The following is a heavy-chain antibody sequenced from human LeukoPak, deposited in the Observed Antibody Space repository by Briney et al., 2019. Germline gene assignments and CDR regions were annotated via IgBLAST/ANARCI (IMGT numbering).Heavy chain of an antibody. V-gene: IGHV4-34*01. CDR1: GGSLSGSY. CDR3: ARARRDSGYYKVDY. CDR2: INHSGSA. Sequence: SETLSLTCAVYGGSLSGSYWSWIRQPPGKGLEWIGEINHSGSANYNPSLKSRVTLSIDKSKNQFSLNLNSVTAADMAVYYCARARRDSGYYKVDYWGQGTLATVSS. D-gene: IGHD3-3*01. J-gene: IGHJ4*02.